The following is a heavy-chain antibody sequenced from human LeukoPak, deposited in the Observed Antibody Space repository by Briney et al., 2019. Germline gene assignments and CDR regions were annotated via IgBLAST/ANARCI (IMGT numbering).Heavy chain of an antibody. Sequence: SQTLSLTCAISGDSVSSYTAAWNRIRQSPSRGLEWLGRTYYGSKWYIDYAVSVRGRITINPDTSKNQFSLHLNSVTPEDTAVYYCARGWLKECFDYWGQGTLVTVSS. CDR2: TYYGSKWYI. J-gene: IGHJ4*02. CDR3: ARGWLKECFDY. V-gene: IGHV6-1*01. CDR1: GDSVSSYTAA. D-gene: IGHD3-22*01.